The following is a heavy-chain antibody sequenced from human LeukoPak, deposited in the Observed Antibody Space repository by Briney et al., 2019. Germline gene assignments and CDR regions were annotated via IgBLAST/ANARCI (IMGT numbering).Heavy chain of an antibody. CDR3: ARGLGPGNWFDP. V-gene: IGHV4-38-2*02. Sequence: PSGTLSLTCTVSGYSISSGYYWGWIRQPPGKGLEWIGSIYHSGSTFYNPSLKSRVTISVDTSKNQFSLKLSSVTAADTAMFYCARGLGPGNWFDPWGQGTLVTVSS. CDR1: GYSISSGYY. CDR2: IYHSGST. D-gene: IGHD3-10*01. J-gene: IGHJ5*02.